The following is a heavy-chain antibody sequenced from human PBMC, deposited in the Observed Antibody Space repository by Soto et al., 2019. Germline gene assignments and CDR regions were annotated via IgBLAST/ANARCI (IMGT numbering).Heavy chain of an antibody. Sequence: GGSLRLSCAASGFTFSSYSMNWVRQAPGKGLEWVSYISSSSSTIYYADSVKGRFTISRDNAKNSLYLQMNSLRDEDTAVYYCARDCSSSWFYYYYGMDVWGQGTTVTVS. J-gene: IGHJ6*02. V-gene: IGHV3-48*02. D-gene: IGHD6-13*01. CDR3: ARDCSSSWFYYYYGMDV. CDR2: ISSSSSTI. CDR1: GFTFSSYS.